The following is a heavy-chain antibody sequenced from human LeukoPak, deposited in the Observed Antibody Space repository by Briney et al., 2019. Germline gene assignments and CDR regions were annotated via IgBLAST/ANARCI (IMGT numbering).Heavy chain of an antibody. CDR3: ARDQDFRSGYVPLYYYYMDV. V-gene: IGHV3-53*05. Sequence: PGGSLRLSCAASGFTVSSTYMSWVRQAPGKGLEWVSVVYTGGSTYYADSVKGRFTISRDNSKNTLYLQMNSLRAEDTAVHYCARDQDFRSGYVPLYYYYMDVWGKGTTVTVSS. CDR2: VYTGGST. D-gene: IGHD3-3*01. CDR1: GFTVSSTY. J-gene: IGHJ6*03.